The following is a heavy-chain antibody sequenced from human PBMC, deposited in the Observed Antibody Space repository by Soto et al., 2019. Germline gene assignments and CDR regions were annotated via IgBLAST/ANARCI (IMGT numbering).Heavy chain of an antibody. D-gene: IGHD6-13*01. V-gene: IGHV3-11*03. CDR2: ISGDSRDT. CDR3: ATGQQVRMADI. Sequence: QVQLLESGGGLVKPGGSLRLSCAASKFTVSAYYMAWIRQAPGKGLEWISYISGDSRDTNYVDSVKGRFTISGDNAKNSLYLQMYSLTVEDTAVYFCATGQQVRMADIWGQGTVVTVSS. CDR1: KFTVSAYY. J-gene: IGHJ3*02.